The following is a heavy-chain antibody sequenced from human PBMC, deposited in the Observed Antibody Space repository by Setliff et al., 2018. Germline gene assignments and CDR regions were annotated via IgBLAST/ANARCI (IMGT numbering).Heavy chain of an antibody. CDR2: IWDDGGNK. CDR1: GFTFSSYR. CDR3: ARTCSGSGWSFDC. Sequence: SLRLSCAASGFTFSSYRMHWVRQAPGKGLEWVAVIWDDGGNKYHADSVKGRFTISRDNSTNTLYLQMNSLRPEDTAVYYCARTCSGSGWSFDCWGQGTPVTVSS. V-gene: IGHV3-33*08. J-gene: IGHJ5*01. D-gene: IGHD2-15*01.